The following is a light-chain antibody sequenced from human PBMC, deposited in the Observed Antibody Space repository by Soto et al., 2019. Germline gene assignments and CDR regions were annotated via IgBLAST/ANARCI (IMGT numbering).Light chain of an antibody. CDR2: EGY. Sequence: QSALTQPASVSGSPGQSITISCTGTSSDVGGYNFVSWYQQHPGKAPKLMIYEGYNRPSGVSNRFSGSKSGNTASLTISGVQAADEAGYYCTTCAGGVVFGGGTKLTVL. V-gene: IGLV2-23*01. CDR3: TTCAGGVV. CDR1: SSDVGGYNF. J-gene: IGLJ2*01.